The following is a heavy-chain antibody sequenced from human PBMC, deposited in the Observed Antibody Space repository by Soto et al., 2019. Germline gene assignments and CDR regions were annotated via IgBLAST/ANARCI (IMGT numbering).Heavy chain of an antibody. J-gene: IGHJ4*02. V-gene: IGHV3-23*01. CDR2: ISGSGGST. Sequence: GGSLRLSCAASGFTFSSYAMSWVRQAPGKGLEWVSAISGSGGSTYYADSVKGRFTISRDNSKNTLYLQMNSLRAEDTAVYYCAKDRLGYCSGGSCPGDRYFDYWGQGTLVTVSS. CDR1: GFTFSSYA. CDR3: AKDRLGYCSGGSCPGDRYFDY. D-gene: IGHD2-15*01.